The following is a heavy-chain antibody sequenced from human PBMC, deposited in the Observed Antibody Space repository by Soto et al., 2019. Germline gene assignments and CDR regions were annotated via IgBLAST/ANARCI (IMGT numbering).Heavy chain of an antibody. J-gene: IGHJ6*02. D-gene: IGHD2-2*01. V-gene: IGHV3-30-3*01. Sequence: GGSLRLSCAASGFTFSSYAMHWVRQAPGKGLEWVAVISYDGSNKYYADSVKGRFTISRDNSKNTLYLQMNSLRAEDTAVYYCAREGYCSSTSCYWYYYYYGMDVWGQGTTVTV. CDR2: ISYDGSNK. CDR3: AREGYCSSTSCYWYYYYYGMDV. CDR1: GFTFSSYA.